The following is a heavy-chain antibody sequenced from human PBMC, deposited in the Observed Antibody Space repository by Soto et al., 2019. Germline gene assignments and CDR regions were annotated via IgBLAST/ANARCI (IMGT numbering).Heavy chain of an antibody. Sequence: GGSLRLSCAASGFTFSSYWMHWVRQAPGKGLVWVSRINSDGSSTSYADSVKGRFTISRDNAKNTLYLQMNSLRAEDTAVYYCAREEDGYNYDYYYGMDVWGQGTTVTVSS. CDR1: GFTFSSYW. CDR2: INSDGSST. J-gene: IGHJ6*02. CDR3: AREEDGYNYDYYYGMDV. V-gene: IGHV3-74*01. D-gene: IGHD5-12*01.